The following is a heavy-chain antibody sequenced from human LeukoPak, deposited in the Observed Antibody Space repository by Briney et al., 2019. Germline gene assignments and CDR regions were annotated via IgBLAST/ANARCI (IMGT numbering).Heavy chain of an antibody. J-gene: IGHJ4*02. V-gene: IGHV3-53*01. CDR2: LYSNGNT. CDR1: GFTVITND. Sequence: GGSLSLSCAASGFTVITNDMTWVRQAPGKGLEWVSLLYSNGNTKYADSVQGRFTISRDNSKNTLYLEMNSLSPDDTAVYYCARGVEPLAANTLAYWGQGTLVTVSS. CDR3: ARGVEPLAANTLAY. D-gene: IGHD1-14*01.